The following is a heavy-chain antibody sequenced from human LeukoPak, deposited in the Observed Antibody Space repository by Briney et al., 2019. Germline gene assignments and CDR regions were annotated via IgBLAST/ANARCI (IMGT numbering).Heavy chain of an antibody. J-gene: IGHJ4*02. Sequence: GGSLRLSCAASAFTSSIYDMSWVRQAPGKGLEWVSIVISDGTTYYADSVKGRFTISRDNSKNTVYLQMSSLRAEDTAVYYCARSRGHDYWGQGTLVTVSS. CDR2: VISDGTT. V-gene: IGHV3-23*01. CDR1: AFTSSIYD. D-gene: IGHD3/OR15-3a*01. CDR3: ARSRGHDY.